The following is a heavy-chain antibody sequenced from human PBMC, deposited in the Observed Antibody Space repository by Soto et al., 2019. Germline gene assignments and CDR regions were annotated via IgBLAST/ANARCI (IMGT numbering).Heavy chain of an antibody. CDR1: GYTFTSYG. CDR2: ISAYNGNT. Sequence: GASVKVSCKASGYTFTSYGISWVRQAPGQGLEWMGWISAYNGNTNYAQKLQGRVTMTEDTSTDTAYMELSSLRSEDTAVYYCATLYGGRHFDYWGQGTLVTVSS. J-gene: IGHJ4*02. V-gene: IGHV1-18*01. CDR3: ATLYGGRHFDY. D-gene: IGHD2-15*01.